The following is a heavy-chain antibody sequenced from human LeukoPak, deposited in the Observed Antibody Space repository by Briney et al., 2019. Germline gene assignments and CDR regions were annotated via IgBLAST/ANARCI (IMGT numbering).Heavy chain of an antibody. J-gene: IGHJ4*02. CDR3: VRAGSSRPFDY. CDR2: ISGSGGST. V-gene: IGHV3-23*01. CDR1: GFTFSSYV. D-gene: IGHD1-26*01. Sequence: GGSLRLSCAASGFTFSSYVMNWVRQAPGKGLEWVSGISGSGGSTTYADSVKGRFTISRDNAKSTLFLQMNSLRAEDTAVYYCVRAGSSRPFDYWGQGTLVTVSS.